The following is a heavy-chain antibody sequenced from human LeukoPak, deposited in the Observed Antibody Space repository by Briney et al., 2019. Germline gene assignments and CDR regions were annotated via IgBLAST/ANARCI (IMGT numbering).Heavy chain of an antibody. D-gene: IGHD3-10*01. J-gene: IGHJ4*02. CDR3: ARGGSYYGSGSYYKF. CDR1: GGSISSSSYY. Sequence: SETLSLTCTVSGGSISSSSYYWGWIRQPLGKGLEWIGYIYYSGSTNYNPSLKSRVTISVDTSKNQFSLKLSSVTAADTAVYYCARGGSYYGSGSYYKFWGQGTLVTVSS. CDR2: IYYSGST. V-gene: IGHV4-61*05.